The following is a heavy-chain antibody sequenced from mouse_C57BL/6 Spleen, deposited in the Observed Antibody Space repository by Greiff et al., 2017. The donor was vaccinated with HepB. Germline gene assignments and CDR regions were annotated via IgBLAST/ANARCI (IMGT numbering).Heavy chain of an antibody. CDR2: IRLKSDNYAT. Sequence: EVQGVESGGGLVQPGGSMKLSCVASGFTFSNYWMNWVSQSPEKGLEWVAQIRLKSDNYATHYAESVKGRFTISRDDSKSSVYLQMNNLRAEDTGIYYCTKYDGYFAYWGQGTLVTVSA. CDR3: TKYDGYFAY. CDR1: GFTFSNYW. J-gene: IGHJ3*01. V-gene: IGHV6-3*01. D-gene: IGHD2-3*01.